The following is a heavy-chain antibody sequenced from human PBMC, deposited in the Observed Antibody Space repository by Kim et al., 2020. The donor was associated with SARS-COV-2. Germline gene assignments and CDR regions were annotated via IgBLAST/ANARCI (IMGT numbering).Heavy chain of an antibody. J-gene: IGHJ4*02. CDR2: ISSSGSTI. CDR1: GFTFSSYE. Sequence: GGSLRLSCAASGFTFSSYEMNWVRQAPGKGLEWVSYISSSGSTIYYADSVKGRFTISRDNAKNSLYLQMNSLRAEDTAVYYCCFGESPPGVYYFDYWGQGTLVTVSS. CDR3: CFGESPPGVYYFDY. V-gene: IGHV3-48*03. D-gene: IGHD3-10*01.